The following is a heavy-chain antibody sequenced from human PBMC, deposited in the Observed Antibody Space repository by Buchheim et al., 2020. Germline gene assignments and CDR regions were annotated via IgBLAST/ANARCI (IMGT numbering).Heavy chain of an antibody. CDR3: ARQGDIQVGYGMDV. CDR1: GFTVSSNY. Sequence: EVQLVESGGGLVQPGGSLRLSCAASGFTVSSNYMSWVRQAPGKGPEWVSVIYSGGSTYYADSVKGRFTISRDNSKNTVYLQMNSLRAEDTAVFYCARQGDIQVGYGMDVWDQGTT. D-gene: IGHD3-10*01. V-gene: IGHV3-66*02. CDR2: IYSGGST. J-gene: IGHJ6*02.